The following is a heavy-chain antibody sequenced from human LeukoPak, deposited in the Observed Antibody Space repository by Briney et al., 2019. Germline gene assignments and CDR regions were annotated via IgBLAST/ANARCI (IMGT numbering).Heavy chain of an antibody. CDR1: GFTFSSYW. Sequence: GGSLRLSCAASGFTFSSYWMSWVRQAPGKGLEWVANIKQDGSEENFVDSVKGRFTISRDNAKKSLYLQMNSLRAEDTAVYYCVRDYRWAFDYWGQGILVTVSS. D-gene: IGHD2-8*02. CDR2: IKQDGSEE. J-gene: IGHJ4*02. CDR3: VRDYRWAFDY. V-gene: IGHV3-7*01.